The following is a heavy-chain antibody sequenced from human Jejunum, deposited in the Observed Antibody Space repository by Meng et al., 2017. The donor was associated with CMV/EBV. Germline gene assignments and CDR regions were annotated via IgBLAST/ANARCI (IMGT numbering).Heavy chain of an antibody. Sequence: HVQLVQSGTEVKKPGSSVKVSCKSSGGVFNNYALNWVRQAPGQGLEWMGGIIAVLKTPTYAQKFRGRLTITADESTGTTYMELTSLTSEDTAVYYCARGFSNGYLPFDYWGQGTLVTVSS. J-gene: IGHJ4*02. V-gene: IGHV1-69*01. CDR3: ARGFSNGYLPFDY. D-gene: IGHD3-22*01. CDR2: IIAVLKTP. CDR1: GGVFNNYA.